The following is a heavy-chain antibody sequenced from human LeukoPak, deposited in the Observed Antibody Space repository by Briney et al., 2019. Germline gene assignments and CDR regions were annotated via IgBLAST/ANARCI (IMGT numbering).Heavy chain of an antibody. CDR2: ISSSSSYI. CDR1: GFTFSSYS. CDR3: ARDLEQLVLWTNYGMDV. J-gene: IGHJ6*02. D-gene: IGHD6-13*01. V-gene: IGHV3-21*01. Sequence: PGGSLRLSCAASGFTFSSYSMNWVRQAPGKGLEWVSSISSSSSYIYYADSVKGRFTISRDNAKNSLYLQMNSLRAEDTAVYYCARDLEQLVLWTNYGMDVWGQGTTVTVSS.